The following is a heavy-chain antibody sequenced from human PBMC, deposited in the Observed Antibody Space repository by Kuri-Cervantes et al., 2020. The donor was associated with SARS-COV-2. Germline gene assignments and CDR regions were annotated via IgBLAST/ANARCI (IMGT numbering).Heavy chain of an antibody. D-gene: IGHD2/OR15-2a*01. CDR2: INHSGST. J-gene: IGHJ4*02. Sequence: SETLSLTCAVYGGSFSGYYWSWIRQPPGKGLEWIGEINHSGSTNYNPSLKSRVTISVETSKNQFSLKLSSVTAADTAVYYCARAVKRFDYWGQGTLVTVSS. CDR1: GGSFSGYY. CDR3: ARAVKRFDY. V-gene: IGHV4-34*01.